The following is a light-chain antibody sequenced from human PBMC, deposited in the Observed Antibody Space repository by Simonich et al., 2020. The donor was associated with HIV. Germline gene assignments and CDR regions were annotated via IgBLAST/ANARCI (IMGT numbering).Light chain of an antibody. Sequence: EIVMTQSPATLSVSPGERATLSCRASQSVNINLAWYQQKPGQAPRLLIYGASTRATGIPARFSGSGSGTEFTLTISSLQSEDFAVYYCQQYNNWPQTFGQGNKVEIK. CDR3: QQYNNWPQT. CDR1: QSVNIN. J-gene: IGKJ1*01. CDR2: GAS. V-gene: IGKV3-15*01.